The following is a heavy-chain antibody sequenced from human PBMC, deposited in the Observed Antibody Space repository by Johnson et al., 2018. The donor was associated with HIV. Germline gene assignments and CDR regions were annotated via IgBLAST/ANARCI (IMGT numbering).Heavy chain of an antibody. CDR3: ASSQGSGEGAFDI. J-gene: IGHJ3*02. Sequence: VQLVESGGGLVQPGGSLRLSCAASGFTFSSYWMTWVRQAPGKGLEWVASIRQDGSEKYFVDSVKGRFTISRDNAKNSLYLQMNSLRVEDTAVYYCASSQGSGEGAFDIWGQGTMVTVSS. V-gene: IGHV3-7*05. CDR1: GFTFSSYW. D-gene: IGHD2-21*01. CDR2: IRQDGSEK.